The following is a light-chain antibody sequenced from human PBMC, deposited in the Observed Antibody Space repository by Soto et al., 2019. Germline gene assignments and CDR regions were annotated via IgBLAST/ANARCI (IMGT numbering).Light chain of an antibody. CDR2: EVT. Sequence: QSVLTQSASVSGSPGQSITISCTGTSXDVGGYDYVSWYQQHPGKVPKLMIYEVTNRPSGVSNRFSGSKSGNTASLTISGLQAEDEADYYCTAYTTSDTLVFGTGTKVTVL. CDR3: TAYTTSDTLV. CDR1: SXDVGGYDY. V-gene: IGLV2-14*01. J-gene: IGLJ1*01.